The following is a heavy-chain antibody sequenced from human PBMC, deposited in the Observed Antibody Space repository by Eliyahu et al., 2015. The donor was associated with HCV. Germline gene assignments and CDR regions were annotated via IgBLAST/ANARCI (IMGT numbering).Heavy chain of an antibody. CDR3: ARGRYDFWSGSLLPPPVDP. Sequence: QVQLVQSGAEVKKPGASVKVSCKASGYTFTGYYMHWVRQAPGQGLEWMGWINPNSGGTNYAQKFQGRVTMTRDTSISTAYMELSRLRSDDTAVYYCARGRYDFWSGSLLPPPVDPWGQGTLVTVSS. CDR2: INPNSGGT. V-gene: IGHV1-2*02. D-gene: IGHD3-3*01. J-gene: IGHJ5*02. CDR1: GYTFTGYY.